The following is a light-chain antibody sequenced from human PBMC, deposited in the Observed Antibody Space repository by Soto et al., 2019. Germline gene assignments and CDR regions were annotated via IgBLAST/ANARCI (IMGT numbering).Light chain of an antibody. J-gene: IGKJ2*01. CDR3: QQYHNRPPYT. CDR1: QDIGNY. CDR2: DAS. Sequence: DIQMTQSPSSLSASVGDRVTITCQASQDIGNYLNWYQQKPGKDPKVLIYDASNLETGVPTRFSGSGSGTDFTVIISGLQAEDIATYYCQQYHNRPPYTFGQGTKLEIK. V-gene: IGKV1-33*01.